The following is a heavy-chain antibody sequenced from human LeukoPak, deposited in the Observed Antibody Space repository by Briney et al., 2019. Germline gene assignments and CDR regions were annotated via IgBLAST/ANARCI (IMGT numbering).Heavy chain of an antibody. Sequence: SVKVSCKASGGTFSSNTISWVRQAPGQGLEWMGRIIPILGIANYAQKFQGRVTITADKSTSTAYMELSSLRSEDTAVYYCARDSSSGGVDYWGQGTLVTVSS. CDR1: GGTFSSNT. CDR2: IIPILGIA. V-gene: IGHV1-69*04. D-gene: IGHD6-25*01. CDR3: ARDSSSGGVDY. J-gene: IGHJ4*02.